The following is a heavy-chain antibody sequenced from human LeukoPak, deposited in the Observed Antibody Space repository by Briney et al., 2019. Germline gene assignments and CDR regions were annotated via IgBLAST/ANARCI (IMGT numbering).Heavy chain of an antibody. J-gene: IGHJ5*02. V-gene: IGHV3-30-3*01. CDR2: ISYDGSNK. D-gene: IGHD6-19*01. Sequence: GGSLRLSCAASGFTFNSYAMQWLRQAPGKGLGGVAVISYDGSNKYYADPVKGRFTISRDNSKNTLYLQMNSLRAEDTAVYYCARDRSSGWSFNWFDPWGQGALVTVSS. CDR1: GFTFNSYA. CDR3: ARDRSSGWSFNWFDP.